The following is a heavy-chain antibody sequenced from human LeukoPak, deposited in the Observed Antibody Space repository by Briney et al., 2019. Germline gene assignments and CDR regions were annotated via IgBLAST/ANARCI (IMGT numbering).Heavy chain of an antibody. Sequence: SVKVSCEASGDTSSTYAINWVRQAPGQGLEWMGRIVPILAVTNYAQKFQGRVTITADKSTGTAYMDLSSLRSEDTAVYYCAYSSGWYVGFDPWGQGTLVTVSS. D-gene: IGHD6-19*01. CDR1: GDTSSTYA. J-gene: IGHJ5*02. CDR2: IVPILAVT. V-gene: IGHV1-69*04. CDR3: AYSSGWYVGFDP.